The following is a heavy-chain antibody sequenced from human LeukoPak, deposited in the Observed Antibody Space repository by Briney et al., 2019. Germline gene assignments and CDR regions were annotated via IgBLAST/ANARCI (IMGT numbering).Heavy chain of an antibody. CDR2: ISYDGSNK. V-gene: IGHV3-30-3*01. J-gene: IGHJ4*02. D-gene: IGHD3-3*01. CDR3: ARDAAPLNLGLEWLLAYYFDY. CDR1: GFTFSSYA. Sequence: GGSLRLSCAASGFTFSSYAMHWVRQAPGKGLEWVAVISYDGSNKYYADSVKGRFTISRDNSKNTLYLQMNSLRAEDTAVYYCARDAAPLNLGLEWLLAYYFDYWGQGTLVTVSS.